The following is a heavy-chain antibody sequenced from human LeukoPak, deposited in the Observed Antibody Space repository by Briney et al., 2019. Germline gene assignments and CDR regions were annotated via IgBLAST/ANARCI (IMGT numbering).Heavy chain of an antibody. CDR2: IYPGDSDT. D-gene: IGHD1-26*01. CDR1: GYSFTSYW. V-gene: IGHV5-51*01. Sequence: GESLKISCKGSGYSFTSYWIGWVRQMPGKGLEWMGIIYPGDSDTRYSPSFQGPVTISADKSINTAYLQWSSLKASDTAMYYCARDGVGATSPPDYWGQGTLVTVSS. J-gene: IGHJ4*02. CDR3: ARDGVGATSPPDY.